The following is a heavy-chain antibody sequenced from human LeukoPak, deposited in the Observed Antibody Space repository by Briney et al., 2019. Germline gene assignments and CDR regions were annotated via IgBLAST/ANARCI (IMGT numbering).Heavy chain of an antibody. D-gene: IGHD3-16*02. CDR1: GYTFTSYY. Sequence: ASVNVSCKASGYTFTSYYMHWVRQAPGQGLEWMGIINPSGGSTSYAQKFQGRVTMTRDTSTSTVYMELSSLRSEDTAVYYCARAPKGYPFDYWGQGTLVTVSS. CDR2: INPSGGST. V-gene: IGHV1-46*01. CDR3: ARAPKGYPFDY. J-gene: IGHJ4*02.